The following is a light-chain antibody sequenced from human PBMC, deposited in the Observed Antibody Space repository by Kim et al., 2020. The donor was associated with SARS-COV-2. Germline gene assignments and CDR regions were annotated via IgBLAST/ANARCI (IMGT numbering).Light chain of an antibody. CDR3: QVWDSDTDLVF. CDR2: YDT. CDR1: NIGDKT. V-gene: IGLV3-21*04. J-gene: IGLJ2*01. Sequence: PGKTASITCGGNNIGDKTVHWYQQKPGQAPVLVIFYDTDRPSGIPERFSASNSGSTATLTISGVEAGDEADYFCQVWDSDTDLVFFGRGTQLTVL.